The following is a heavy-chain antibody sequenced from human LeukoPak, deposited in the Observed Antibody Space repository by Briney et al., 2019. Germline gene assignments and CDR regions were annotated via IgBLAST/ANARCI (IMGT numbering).Heavy chain of an antibody. CDR2: VYHSGST. D-gene: IGHD3-22*01. J-gene: IGHJ4*02. Sequence: KPSETLSLTCTVSGGSINAYYWGWIRQPPGKGLEWIGYVYHSGSTNYNPSLKSRVTMSVDTSNNQFSLKLSSVTAADTAMYYCAREGDYYDSGGYYRIDFWGQGTLVTVSS. CDR3: AREGDYYDSGGYYRIDF. CDR1: GGSINAYY. V-gene: IGHV4-59*01.